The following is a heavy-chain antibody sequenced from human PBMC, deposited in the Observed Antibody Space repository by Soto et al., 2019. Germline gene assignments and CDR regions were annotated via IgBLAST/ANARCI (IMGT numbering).Heavy chain of an antibody. CDR3: ARDRERTGSSWYGDYYGMDV. CDR1: GYTFTGYY. CDR2: INPNSGGT. Sequence: GASVKVSCKASGYTFTGYYMHWVRQAPGQGLEWMGWINPNSGGTNYAQKFQGWVTMTRDTSISTAYMELSRLRSDDTAVYYCARDRERTGSSWYGDYYGMDVWGQGTTVTVSS. D-gene: IGHD6-13*01. J-gene: IGHJ6*02. V-gene: IGHV1-2*04.